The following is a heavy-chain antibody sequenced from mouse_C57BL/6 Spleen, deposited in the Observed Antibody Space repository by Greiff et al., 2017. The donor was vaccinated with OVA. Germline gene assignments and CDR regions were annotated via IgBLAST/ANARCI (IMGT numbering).Heavy chain of an antibody. Sequence: DVQLQESGPELVKPGASVKIPCKASGYTFTDYNMDWVKQSHGKSLEWIGDINPNNGGTIYNQKFKGKATLTVDKSSSTAYMELRSLTSEDTAVYYCARAPYYDYDCYFDYWGQGTTLTVSS. V-gene: IGHV1-18*01. CDR2: INPNNGGT. J-gene: IGHJ2*01. D-gene: IGHD2-4*01. CDR1: GYTFTDYN. CDR3: ARAPYYDYDCYFDY.